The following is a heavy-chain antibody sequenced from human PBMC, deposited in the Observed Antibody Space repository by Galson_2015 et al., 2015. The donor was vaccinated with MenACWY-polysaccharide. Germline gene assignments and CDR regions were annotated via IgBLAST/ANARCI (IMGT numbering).Heavy chain of an antibody. CDR2: IQYDGTNK. CDR1: SSG. J-gene: IGHJ3*02. D-gene: IGHD2-15*01. Sequence: SSGMHWVRQAPGKGLEWVAVIQYDGTNKVYADSVKGRFTISRDNSRNTLYLEMNSLRAEDTAVYYCAREGSRIVFHAFDTWGQGTMVTVSS. CDR3: AREGSRIVFHAFDT. V-gene: IGHV3-33*01.